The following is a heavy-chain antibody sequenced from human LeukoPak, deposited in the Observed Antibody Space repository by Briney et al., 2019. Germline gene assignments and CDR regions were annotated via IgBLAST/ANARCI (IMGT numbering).Heavy chain of an antibody. D-gene: IGHD5-12*01. J-gene: IGHJ4*02. CDR2: ISYDGSNK. Sequence: GGSLRLSCAASGFTFSSYGMHWVRQAPGKGLEWVAVISYDGSNKYYADSVKGRFTISRDNSKNTLYLQMNSLRAEDTAIYYCAKTQRGGYGPFDYWGQGTLVTVSS. CDR3: AKTQRGGYGPFDY. V-gene: IGHV3-30*18. CDR1: GFTFSSYG.